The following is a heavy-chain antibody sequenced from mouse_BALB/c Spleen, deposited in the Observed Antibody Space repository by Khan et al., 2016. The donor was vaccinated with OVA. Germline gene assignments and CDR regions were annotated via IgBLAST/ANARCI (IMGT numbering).Heavy chain of an antibody. D-gene: IGHD1-1*02. V-gene: IGHV5-4*02. Sequence: EVELVESGGGLVKPGGSLKLSCAASGFTFSDYYMYWVRQTPEKRLEWVATISDGGSYTYYPDSVKGRFTISRDDVKNNLYLQMSSLNSEDTAMCSCARGFYGGPFTYWGQGTLVTVSA. J-gene: IGHJ3*01. CDR3: ARGFYGGPFTY. CDR1: GFTFSDYY. CDR2: ISDGGSYT.